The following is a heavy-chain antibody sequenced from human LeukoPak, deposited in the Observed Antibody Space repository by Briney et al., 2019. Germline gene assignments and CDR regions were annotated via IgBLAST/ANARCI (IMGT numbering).Heavy chain of an antibody. J-gene: IGHJ4*02. Sequence: GGSLRLSCAAYGFPFSSYGMHWVRQAPGKGLEWVAIIWYDGSNKYHADSVKGRFTISRDNSKNTLYLQMNSLRAEDTALYYCARGLGYSYGYGIDYWGQGTLVTVSS. CDR3: ARGLGYSYGYGIDY. CDR1: GFPFSSYG. V-gene: IGHV3-33*01. CDR2: IWYDGSNK. D-gene: IGHD5-18*01.